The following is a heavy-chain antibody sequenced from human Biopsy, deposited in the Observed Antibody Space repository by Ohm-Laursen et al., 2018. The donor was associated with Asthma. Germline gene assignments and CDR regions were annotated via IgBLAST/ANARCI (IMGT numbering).Heavy chain of an antibody. J-gene: IGHJ3*02. Sequence: VASVKVSCNASGYTFIHFAIHWVRQAPGHSLEWMGWINAANGNTKYSQKFQGRLTISRDTSASTAYMDLSSLRSEGTAVYYCARTYFDFLTGQVHDAFAMWGQGTMVTVSS. V-gene: IGHV1-3*01. CDR3: ARTYFDFLTGQVHDAFAM. CDR2: INAANGNT. D-gene: IGHD3-9*01. CDR1: GYTFIHFA.